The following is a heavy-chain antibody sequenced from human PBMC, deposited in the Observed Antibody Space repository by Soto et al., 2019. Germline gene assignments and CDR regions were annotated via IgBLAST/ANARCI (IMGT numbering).Heavy chain of an antibody. Sequence: QVQPVESGGGVVQPGRSLRLSCAASGFTFSSYGMHWVRQAPGKGLEWVAVVSYDGSNKYYADSVKGRFTISRDNSKNTLYLQMNSLRAEDTAVYYCAKDERIRIAAAGTLVDYWGQGTLVTVSS. J-gene: IGHJ4*02. V-gene: IGHV3-30*18. D-gene: IGHD6-13*01. CDR2: VSYDGSNK. CDR3: AKDERIRIAAAGTLVDY. CDR1: GFTFSSYG.